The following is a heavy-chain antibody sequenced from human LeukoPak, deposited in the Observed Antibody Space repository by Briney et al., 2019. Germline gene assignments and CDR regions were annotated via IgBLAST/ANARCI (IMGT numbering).Heavy chain of an antibody. CDR1: GYTFTNDW. CDR3: ARLAAPSITMVRGALDY. J-gene: IGHJ4*02. Sequence: GESLQISCKGSGYTFTNDWIGWVRQLPGKGLEWMGIIYPGDSDTRYSPSFQGQVTISADKSISTAYLQWSSLKASDTAMYYCARLAAPSITMVRGALDYWGQGTLVTVSS. D-gene: IGHD3-10*01. V-gene: IGHV5-51*01. CDR2: IYPGDSDT.